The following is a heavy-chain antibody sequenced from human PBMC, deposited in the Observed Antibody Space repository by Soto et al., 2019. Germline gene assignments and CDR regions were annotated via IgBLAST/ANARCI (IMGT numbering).Heavy chain of an antibody. Sequence: EVPLAESGGGLIQPGGSLRLSCAASGLTVSSHYMSWVRQGPGKGLEWVSTIYKGGGTFYADSVKGRFTISRDTSQNTVFLQMNSLRAEDTAVYYCASTRDSGTSYYFDSWGQGTLVTVSS. V-gene: IGHV3-53*01. D-gene: IGHD1-26*01. CDR2: IYKGGGT. CDR3: ASTRDSGTSYYFDS. CDR1: GLTVSSHY. J-gene: IGHJ4*02.